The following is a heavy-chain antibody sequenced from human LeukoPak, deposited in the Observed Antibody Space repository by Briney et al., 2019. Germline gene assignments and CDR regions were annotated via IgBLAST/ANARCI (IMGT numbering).Heavy chain of an antibody. V-gene: IGHV4-59*08. CDR3: ARGIAAASGYFDY. CDR1: GGSISSYY. D-gene: IGHD6-13*01. CDR2: IYYSGST. Sequence: SETLSLTRTVSGGSISSYYWSWIRQPPGKGLEWIGYIYYSGSTNYNPSLKSRVTISVDTSKNQFSLKLSSVTAADTAVYYCARGIAAASGYFDYWGQGTLVTVSS. J-gene: IGHJ4*02.